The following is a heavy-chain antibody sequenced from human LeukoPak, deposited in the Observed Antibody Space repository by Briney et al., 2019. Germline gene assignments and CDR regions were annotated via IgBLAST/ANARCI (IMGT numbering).Heavy chain of an antibody. CDR2: ISASGGST. CDR3: AKVIGMGELPVADFDY. D-gene: IGHD1-26*01. J-gene: IGHJ4*02. V-gene: IGHV3-23*01. CDR1: GFTFSSSA. Sequence: GGSLRLSCAASGFTFSSSAMSWVRQVPGKGLEWVSGISASGGSTYYADSVRGRFTISRDNSKNTLYVQMNSLRDEDTAVYCCAKVIGMGELPVADFDYWGQGTLVTVSS.